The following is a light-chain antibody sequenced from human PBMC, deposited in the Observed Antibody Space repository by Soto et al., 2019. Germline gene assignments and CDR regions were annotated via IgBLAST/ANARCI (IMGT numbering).Light chain of an antibody. Sequence: EIVLTQSPGTLSFSPGERATLSCRASQSVASTYVAWYQQKSGQAPRLLIYGASSRATGIPDRFSGRGSGTDFTLTISRLEPEDFAVYYCQQYGSSPRTFGQGTKVDIK. CDR3: QQYGSSPRT. CDR1: QSVASTY. CDR2: GAS. V-gene: IGKV3-20*01. J-gene: IGKJ1*01.